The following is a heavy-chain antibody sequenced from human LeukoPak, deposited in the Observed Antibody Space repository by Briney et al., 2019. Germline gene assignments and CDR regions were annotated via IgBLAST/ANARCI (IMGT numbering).Heavy chain of an antibody. V-gene: IGHV3-30*04. J-gene: IGHJ4*02. CDR2: ISYDGSNK. CDR3: ASWGSYYDSSGYYSGY. Sequence: PGGSLRLSCTASGFTFGDYAMSWVRQAPGKGLEWVAVISYDGSNKYYADSVKGRFTISRDNSKNTLYLQMNSLRAEDTAVYYCASWGSYYDSSGYYSGYWGQGTLVTVSS. CDR1: GFTFGDYA. D-gene: IGHD3-22*01.